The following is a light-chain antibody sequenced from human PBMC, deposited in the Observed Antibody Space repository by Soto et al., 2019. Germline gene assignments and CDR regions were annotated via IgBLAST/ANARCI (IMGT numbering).Light chain of an antibody. V-gene: IGLV1-44*01. J-gene: IGLJ2*01. CDR3: AAWDDTLNVVV. Sequence: QSVLTQPPSASGTPGQRVTISCSGSSSNIGSNTVNWYQHLPGTAPKLLIYKNNQRPSGVPDRFSGSKSGTSASLAISGLHSEDEAGYFCAAWDDTLNVVVFGGGTKLTVL. CDR1: SSNIGSNT. CDR2: KNN.